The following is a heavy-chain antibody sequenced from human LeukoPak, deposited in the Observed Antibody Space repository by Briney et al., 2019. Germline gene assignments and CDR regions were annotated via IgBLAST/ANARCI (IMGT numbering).Heavy chain of an antibody. CDR3: ARSSGWYDSVEYFQH. J-gene: IGHJ1*01. CDR2: IYPGDSDT. V-gene: IGHV5-51*01. CDR1: GYRFTSYW. Sequence: GGSLKISFKGSGYRFTSYWIGWVRPMPGKGLEWMGIIYPGDSDTRYSPSFQGQVTISADKSISTAYLQWSSLKASDTAMYYCARSSGWYDSVEYFQHWGQGTLVTVSS. D-gene: IGHD6-19*01.